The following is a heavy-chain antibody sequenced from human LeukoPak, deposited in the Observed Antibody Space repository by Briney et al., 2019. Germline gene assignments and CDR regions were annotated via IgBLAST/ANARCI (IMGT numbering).Heavy chain of an antibody. J-gene: IGHJ5*02. CDR1: GGSVSRYY. CDR2: IYNSGST. CDR3: ARDSGTTGEVKFDP. D-gene: IGHD3-10*01. V-gene: IGHV4-4*07. Sequence: SETLSLTCTVSGGSVSRYYWSWIRQSAGKGLNGIGRIYNSGSTPYNPSLKSRVTMSIDTSKNQFSLKLTSVIVADTAVYYCARDSGTTGEVKFDPWGQGTLVTVSS.